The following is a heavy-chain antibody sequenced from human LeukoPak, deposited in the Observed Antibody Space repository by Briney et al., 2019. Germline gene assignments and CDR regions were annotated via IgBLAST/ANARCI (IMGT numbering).Heavy chain of an antibody. J-gene: IGHJ2*01. CDR2: IYSGGST. CDR3: ARAAYSSTWYSRYFDL. D-gene: IGHD6-13*01. V-gene: IGHV3-53*01. CDR1: GFTVSSNY. Sequence: GGSLRLSCAASGFTVSSNYMSWLRQAPGKGLEGISVIYSGGSTYYADSVKGRFTISRDNSKNTLYLQMNSLRAEDTAVYYCARAAYSSTWYSRYFDLWGRGTLVTVSS.